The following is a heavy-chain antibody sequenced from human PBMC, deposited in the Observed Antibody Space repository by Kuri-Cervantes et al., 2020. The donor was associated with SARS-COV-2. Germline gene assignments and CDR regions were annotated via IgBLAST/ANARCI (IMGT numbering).Heavy chain of an antibody. Sequence: GGSLRLSGKRSGSRFTSYWIGWVRQMPGKGLEWMGIIYPVDSDTRYSPSFQDQFTISADKSISTAYLQWSSLKASDTAMYYCARGRVEQLAGENWFDPCGQGTLVTVSS. CDR3: ARGRVEQLAGENWFDP. V-gene: IGHV5-51*01. CDR1: GSRFTSYW. J-gene: IGHJ5*02. D-gene: IGHD6-6*01. CDR2: IYPVDSDT.